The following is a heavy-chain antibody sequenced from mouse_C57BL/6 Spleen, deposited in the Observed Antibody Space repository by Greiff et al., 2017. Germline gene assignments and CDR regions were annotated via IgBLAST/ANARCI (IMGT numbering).Heavy chain of an antibody. CDR2: IYPGDGDT. Sequence: VHLVESGPELVKPGASVKISCKASGYAFSSSWMNWVKQRPGKGLEWIGRIYPGDGDTNYNGKFKGKATLTADKSSSTAYMQLSSLTSEDSAVYFCAGVTTGHYYAMDYWGQGTSVTVSS. D-gene: IGHD2-2*01. V-gene: IGHV1-82*01. CDR1: GYAFSSSW. J-gene: IGHJ4*01. CDR3: AGVTTGHYYAMDY.